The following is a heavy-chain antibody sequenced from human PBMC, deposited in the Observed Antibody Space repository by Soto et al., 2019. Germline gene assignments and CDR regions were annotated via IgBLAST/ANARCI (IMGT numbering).Heavy chain of an antibody. CDR2: TRNKANSYTT. CDR3: SHWGFS. D-gene: IGHD7-27*01. Sequence: PGGSLRLSCAASGFIFSDHYMDWVRQAPGQGLEWVGRTRNKANSYTTYYTDSVEGRFTISRDSSKNTLFLQMNNLRAEDTAAYYRSHWGFSWGLGTLVTVSS. J-gene: IGHJ5*02. V-gene: IGHV3-72*01. CDR1: GFIFSDHY.